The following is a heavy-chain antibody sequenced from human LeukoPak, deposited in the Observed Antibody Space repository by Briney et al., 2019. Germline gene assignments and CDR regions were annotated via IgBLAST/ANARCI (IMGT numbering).Heavy chain of an antibody. V-gene: IGHV3-23*01. D-gene: IGHD4-11*01. CDR3: AKDLGVTGYYYYYMDV. CDR2: ISGSGGST. J-gene: IGHJ6*03. Sequence: PGGSLRLSCAASGFTFSSYAMSWVRQAPGKGLEWVSAISGSGGSTYYADSVKGRFTISRDNSKNTLYLQMNSLRAEDTAVYYCAKDLGVTGYYYYYMDVWGKGTTVTVSS. CDR1: GFTFSSYA.